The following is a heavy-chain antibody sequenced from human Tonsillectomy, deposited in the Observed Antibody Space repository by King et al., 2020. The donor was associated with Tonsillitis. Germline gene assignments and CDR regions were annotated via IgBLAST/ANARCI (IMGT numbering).Heavy chain of an antibody. J-gene: IGHJ6*02. CDR2: MSGAGART. CDR1: GFTFSTYA. CDR3: AKCPYDFWSGGLYYAMDV. Sequence: VQLVESGGGLVQPGGSLRLSCAASGFTFSTYAMTWVRLAPGKGLEWVSVMSGAGARTYHANSVKGRFTISRDNSKNTRYLQMNSLRAEDTAVYYCAKCPYDFWSGGLYYAMDVWGQGTTVTVSS. D-gene: IGHD3-3*01. V-gene: IGHV3-23*04.